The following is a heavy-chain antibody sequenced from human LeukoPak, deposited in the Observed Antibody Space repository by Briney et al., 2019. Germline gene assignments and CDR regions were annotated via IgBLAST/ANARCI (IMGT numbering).Heavy chain of an antibody. J-gene: IGHJ6*03. D-gene: IGHD3-10*01. CDR1: GGSISSYY. CDR2: IYYSGST. CDR3: ARMGWFGELSHYYYYYMDV. Sequence: PSETPSLTCTVSGGSISSYYWSWIRQPPGKGLEWIGYIYYSGSTNYNPSLKSRVTISVDTSKNQFSLKLSSVTAADTAVYYCARMGWFGELSHYYYYYMDVWGKGTTVTVSS. V-gene: IGHV4-59*01.